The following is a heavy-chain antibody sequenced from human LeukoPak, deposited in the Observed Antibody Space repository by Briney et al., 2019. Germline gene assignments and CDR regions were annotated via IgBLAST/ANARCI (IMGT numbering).Heavy chain of an antibody. Sequence: SVKVSCKASGGTFSSYAISWVRQAPGQGLEWMGGIIPIFSTANYAQKFQGRVTITTDESTSTAYMELSSLRSEDTAVYYCAGDLGRRQLVNWFDPWGQGTLVTVSS. CDR2: IIPIFSTA. CDR3: AGDLGRRQLVNWFDP. CDR1: GGTFSSYA. J-gene: IGHJ5*02. V-gene: IGHV1-69*05. D-gene: IGHD6-6*01.